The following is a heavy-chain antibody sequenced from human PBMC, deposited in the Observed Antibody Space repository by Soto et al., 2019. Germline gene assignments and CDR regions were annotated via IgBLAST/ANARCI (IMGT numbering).Heavy chain of an antibody. V-gene: IGHV4-34*01. Sequence: QVQLQQWGAGLLKPSETLSLTCAVYGGSFSGYYWSWIRQPPGKGLEWIGEITHSGSTNYNPSLKSRVTISVDTSKNQFSLKLSSVTAADTAVYYCARGITYYDFWSGLDYWGQGTLVTVSS. CDR2: ITHSGST. J-gene: IGHJ4*02. D-gene: IGHD3-3*01. CDR1: GGSFSGYY. CDR3: ARGITYYDFWSGLDY.